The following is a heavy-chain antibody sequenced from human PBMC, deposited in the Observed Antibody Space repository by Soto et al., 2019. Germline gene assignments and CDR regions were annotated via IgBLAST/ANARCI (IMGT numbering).Heavy chain of an antibody. V-gene: IGHV3-23*01. CDR1: GFTFSSYA. Sequence: GGSLRLSCAASGFTFSSYAMSWVRQAPGKGLEWVSAISGSGGSTYYADSVKGRFTISRDNSKNTLYLQMNSLRAEDTAVYYCACIWGEQRWLHQPIGYWGQGTLVTVSS. CDR3: ACIWGEQRWLHQPIGY. D-gene: IGHD3-16*01. J-gene: IGHJ4*02. CDR2: ISGSGGST.